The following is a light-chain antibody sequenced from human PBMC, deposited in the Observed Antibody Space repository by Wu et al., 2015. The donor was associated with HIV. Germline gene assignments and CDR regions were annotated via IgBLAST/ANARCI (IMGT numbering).Light chain of an antibody. V-gene: IGKV3-20*01. J-gene: IGKJ2*01. CDR1: QSVSSSY. CDR3: QQYGSSPPMYT. CDR2: GAS. Sequence: EIVLTQSPGTLSLSPGERATLSCRASQSVSSSYLAWYQQKPGQAPRLLIYGASSRATGIPDRSSGSGSGTDFTLTISRLEPEDFAVYYCQQYGSSPPMYTFGQGTKLEIK.